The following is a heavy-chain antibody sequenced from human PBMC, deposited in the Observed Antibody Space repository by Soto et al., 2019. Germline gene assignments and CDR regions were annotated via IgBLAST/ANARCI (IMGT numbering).Heavy chain of an antibody. J-gene: IGHJ4*02. Sequence: PSETLSLTCAVYGGSFSGYYWSWIRQPPGTGLEWIGEINHSGSTNYNPSLKSRVTISVDTSKNQFSLKLTSVTAADTAVYYCARDKITGLFDYWGQGTLVTVSS. V-gene: IGHV4-34*01. CDR2: INHSGST. D-gene: IGHD2-8*02. CDR3: ARDKITGLFDY. CDR1: GGSFSGYY.